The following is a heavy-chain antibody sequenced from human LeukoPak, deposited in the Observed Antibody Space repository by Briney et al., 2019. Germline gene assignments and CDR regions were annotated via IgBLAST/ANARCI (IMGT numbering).Heavy chain of an antibody. CDR1: GGTFSSYA. J-gene: IGHJ3*02. Sequence: SVKVSCKASGGTFSSYAISWVRQAPGQGLEWMGRIIPIFGTANYAQKFQGRVAITTDESTSTAYMELSSLRSEDMALYYCAKEGYCSSTSCHSAFDIWGQGTMVTVSS. CDR3: AKEGYCSSTSCHSAFDI. CDR2: IIPIFGTA. V-gene: IGHV1-69*05. D-gene: IGHD2-2*01.